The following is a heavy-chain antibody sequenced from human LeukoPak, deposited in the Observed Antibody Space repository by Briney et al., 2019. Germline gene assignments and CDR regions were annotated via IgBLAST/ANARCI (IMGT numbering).Heavy chain of an antibody. CDR1: GGSFSGYY. Sequence: PSETLSLTCAVYGGSFSGYYWSWIRQPPGKGLEWIGEINHSGSTNYNPSLKSRVTISVDTSKNQFSLKLSSVTAADTAVYYCARGRVGAAGNDYWGQGTLVTVSS. CDR3: ARGRVGAAGNDY. CDR2: INHSGST. J-gene: IGHJ4*02. D-gene: IGHD1-26*01. V-gene: IGHV4-34*01.